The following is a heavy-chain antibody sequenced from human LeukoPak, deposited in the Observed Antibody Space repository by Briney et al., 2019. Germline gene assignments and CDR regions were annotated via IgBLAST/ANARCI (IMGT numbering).Heavy chain of an antibody. Sequence: ASVKVSCKASGYTFTSYGISWVRQAPGQGLEWMAWINAYNGDTNYAQKLQGRVTLTTDTSTSTAYKELRSLRSDDTAVYYCARDGSGVWFDYWGQGTLVTVSS. D-gene: IGHD3-10*01. V-gene: IGHV1-18*01. CDR2: INAYNGDT. CDR3: ARDGSGVWFDY. J-gene: IGHJ4*02. CDR1: GYTFTSYG.